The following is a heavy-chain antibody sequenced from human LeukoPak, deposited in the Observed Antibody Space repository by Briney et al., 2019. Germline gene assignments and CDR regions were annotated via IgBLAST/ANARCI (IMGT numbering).Heavy chain of an antibody. Sequence: GGSLRLSCAASGFTFSSYSMNWVRQAPGKGLEWVSYISSSSSTKYYVDSVKGRFTISRDNAKNSLYLQMNSLRVEDTAVYYCARDSPRYCSGGSCYGVDYWGQGTLVTVSS. D-gene: IGHD2-15*01. V-gene: IGHV3-48*01. J-gene: IGHJ4*02. CDR1: GFTFSSYS. CDR2: ISSSSSTK. CDR3: ARDSPRYCSGGSCYGVDY.